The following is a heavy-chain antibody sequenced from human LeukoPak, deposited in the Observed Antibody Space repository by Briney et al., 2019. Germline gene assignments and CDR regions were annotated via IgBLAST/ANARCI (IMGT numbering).Heavy chain of an antibody. V-gene: IGHV1-18*01. CDR3: AKHYDILTGYYTAFDY. J-gene: IGHJ4*02. CDR1: GYTFTSYG. CDR2: ISAYNGNT. D-gene: IGHD3-9*01. Sequence: ASVKVSCKASGYTFTSYGISWVRQAPGQGLEWMGWISAYNGNTNYAQKLQGRVTMTTDTSTSTAYMELRSLRSDDTAVYYCAKHYDILTGYYTAFDYWGRGTLVTVSS.